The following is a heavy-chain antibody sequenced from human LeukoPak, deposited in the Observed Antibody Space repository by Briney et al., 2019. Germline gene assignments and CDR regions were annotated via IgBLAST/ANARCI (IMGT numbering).Heavy chain of an antibody. CDR2: VFYSGST. Sequence: SDTLSLTCTVSGGSISSSDYVWGWIRQPPGKGLEWIGTVFYSGSTYYNPSLKSRVTISIDTSKNQFSLKLSSVTAADTSIYYCARHRRTYSWYFDLWGRGTLVTVSS. V-gene: IGHV4-39*01. J-gene: IGHJ2*01. CDR3: ARHRRTYSWYFDL. D-gene: IGHD2-21*01. CDR1: GGSISSSDYV.